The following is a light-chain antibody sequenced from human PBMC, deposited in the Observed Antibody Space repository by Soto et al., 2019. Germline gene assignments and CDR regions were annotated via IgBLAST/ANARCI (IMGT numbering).Light chain of an antibody. J-gene: IGLJ1*01. CDR1: NSDIGGYDF. Sequence: QSVLTQPPSASGSPGQSVTISCTGTNSDIGGYDFVSWYQHHPGKAPKLLIYDVNKRASGVPSRFSGSKSGNTASLSVSGLQADDEADYFCSSYVGGSNLNYVFGGGTKLTVL. V-gene: IGLV2-8*01. CDR3: SSYVGGSNLNYV. CDR2: DVN.